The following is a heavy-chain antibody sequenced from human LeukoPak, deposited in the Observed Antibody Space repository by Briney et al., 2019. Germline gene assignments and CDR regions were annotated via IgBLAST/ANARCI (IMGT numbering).Heavy chain of an antibody. CDR1: GGSVSGYY. Sequence: PSETLSLTCAVYGGSVSGYYWSWIRQPPGKGLEWIGEINHRGSTNYNPSLKSRVTISVDTSKNQFSLKLSSVTAADTAVYYCARAPEGTMVRGVTNWFDPWGQGTLVTVSS. V-gene: IGHV4-34*01. CDR3: ARAPEGTMVRGVTNWFDP. D-gene: IGHD3-10*01. J-gene: IGHJ5*02. CDR2: INHRGST.